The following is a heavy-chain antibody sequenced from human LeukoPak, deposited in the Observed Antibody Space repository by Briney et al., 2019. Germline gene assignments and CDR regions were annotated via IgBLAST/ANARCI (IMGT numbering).Heavy chain of an antibody. J-gene: IGHJ5*02. Sequence: ASVKVSCKASGYTFTSYDINWVRQATGQGLEWMGWMNPNSGNTGYAQKFQGRVTITRNTSISTAYMELSSLRSEDTAVYYCARGGPYGSGSYWDHRVKYNWLDPWGQGTLVTVSS. CDR2: MNPNSGNT. CDR1: GYTFTSYD. D-gene: IGHD3-10*01. CDR3: ARGGPYGSGSYWDHRVKYNWLDP. V-gene: IGHV1-8*01.